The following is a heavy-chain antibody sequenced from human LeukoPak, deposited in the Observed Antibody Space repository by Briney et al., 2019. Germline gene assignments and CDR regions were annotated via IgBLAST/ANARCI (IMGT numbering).Heavy chain of an antibody. CDR2: INPNSGGT. Sequence: ASVKVSCKASGYTFTSYYMHWVRQAPGQGLEWMGWINPNSGGTNYAQKFQGWVTMTRDTSISTAYMELSRLRSDDTAVYYCARVSPYKGYSYGWAWFDPWGQGTLVTVSS. CDR3: ARVSPYKGYSYGWAWFDP. V-gene: IGHV1-2*04. J-gene: IGHJ5*02. CDR1: GYTFTSYY. D-gene: IGHD5-18*01.